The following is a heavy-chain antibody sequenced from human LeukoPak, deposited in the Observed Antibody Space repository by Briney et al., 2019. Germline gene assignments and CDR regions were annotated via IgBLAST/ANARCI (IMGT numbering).Heavy chain of an antibody. Sequence: SETLSLTCTVSGGSISRGDYSWSWIRQHPGKGLEWIGYIYCSGSTYYNPSLKSRVTISVDTSKNQFSLKLSSVTAADSAVYYCARVTNTGLIDYWGQGTLVTVSS. CDR1: GGSISRGDYS. CDR3: ARVTNTGLIDY. V-gene: IGHV4-31*03. D-gene: IGHD1-14*01. J-gene: IGHJ4*02. CDR2: IYCSGST.